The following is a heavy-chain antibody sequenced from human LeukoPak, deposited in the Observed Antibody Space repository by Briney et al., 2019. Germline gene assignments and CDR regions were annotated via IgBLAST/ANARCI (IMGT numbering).Heavy chain of an antibody. CDR3: ARDQGYCSGGSCYSHHPVHYYGMDV. CDR2: IYYSGST. Sequence: PSETLSLTCTVSGGSISSYYWSWIRQPPGKGLEWIGYIYYSGSTNYNPSLKSRVTISVDTSKNQFSLKLSSVTAADTAVYYCARDQGYCSGGSCYSHHPVHYYGMDVWGQGTTVTVSS. V-gene: IGHV4-59*01. CDR1: GGSISSYY. J-gene: IGHJ6*02. D-gene: IGHD2-15*01.